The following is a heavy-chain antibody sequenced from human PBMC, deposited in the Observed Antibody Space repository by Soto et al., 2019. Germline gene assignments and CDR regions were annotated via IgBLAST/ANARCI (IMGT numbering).Heavy chain of an antibody. CDR3: ARAGIVVVPAASDDGFDI. V-gene: IGHV1-69*02. J-gene: IGHJ3*02. CDR2: IIPILGIE. Sequence: QVQLVQSGAEVKKPGSSVKVSCKASGGTFSSYTISWVRQAPGQGLEWMGRIIPILGIENYAQKFQGRVTITAVKATSTAYMELSSVRSEDTSVYYCARAGIVVVPAASDDGFDIWGQGTMVTVSS. D-gene: IGHD2-2*01. CDR1: GGTFSSYT.